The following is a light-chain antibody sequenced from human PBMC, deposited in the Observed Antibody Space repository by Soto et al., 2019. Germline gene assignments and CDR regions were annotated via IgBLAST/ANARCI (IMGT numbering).Light chain of an antibody. CDR2: AAS. CDR3: QRYYSGPPL. Sequence: DNQMTQSPSSLSASVGDRVTITCRASQGITNHLAWYQQRPGKVPYLLIYAASTLQSGVPSRFSGSGSGTDFTLTISSLQAEDVATYYCQRYYSGPPLFGPGTKVDIK. J-gene: IGKJ3*01. V-gene: IGKV1-27*01. CDR1: QGITNH.